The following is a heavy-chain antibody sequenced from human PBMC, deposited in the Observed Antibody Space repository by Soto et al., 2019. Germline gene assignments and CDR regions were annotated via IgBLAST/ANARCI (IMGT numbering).Heavy chain of an antibody. Sequence: EVQLVESGGGLVQPGGSLRLSCAASGFTVSSNYMNWVRQAPGKGLDWVSIIYSGGSTYYADPVKGRFTISRDKSKNTLFLQMNILRAEDTAVYYCSTCTGTSCYGTAGYYYGMDVWGQGTTVTVSS. D-gene: IGHD2-2*01. CDR2: IYSGGST. CDR1: GFTVSSNY. V-gene: IGHV3-66*01. CDR3: STCTGTSCYGTAGYYYGMDV. J-gene: IGHJ6*02.